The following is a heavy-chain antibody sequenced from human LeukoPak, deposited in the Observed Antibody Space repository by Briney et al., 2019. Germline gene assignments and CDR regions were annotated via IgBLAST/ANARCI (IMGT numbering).Heavy chain of an antibody. J-gene: IGHJ6*02. Sequence: GGSLRLSCAASGFTSSNFAMNWVRQAPGKGLECVSSISGSTGGTYYADSVKGRFSISRDDSKNTVYLEMNSLRAEDTALYFCAKANCGSECFYIMDVWGQGTMVTVSS. V-gene: IGHV3-23*01. D-gene: IGHD3-16*01. CDR1: GFTSSNFA. CDR3: AKANCGSECFYIMDV. CDR2: ISGSTGGT.